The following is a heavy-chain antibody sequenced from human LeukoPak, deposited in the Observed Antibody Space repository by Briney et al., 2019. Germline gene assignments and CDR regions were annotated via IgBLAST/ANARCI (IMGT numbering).Heavy chain of an antibody. J-gene: IGHJ4*02. D-gene: IGHD3-22*01. CDR2: IEPNSGGA. V-gene: IGHV1-2*02. CDR3: AIENYYDSSGYSKAFDY. Sequence: ASVKVSCKTSGYTFTDKFLHWLRQAPGQGLEWMGGIEPNSGGAVYGQNFRGRVTVTRDTSVSTAYMELSRLRSDDTAVYYCAIENYYDSSGYSKAFDYWGQGTLVTVSS. CDR1: GYTFTDKF.